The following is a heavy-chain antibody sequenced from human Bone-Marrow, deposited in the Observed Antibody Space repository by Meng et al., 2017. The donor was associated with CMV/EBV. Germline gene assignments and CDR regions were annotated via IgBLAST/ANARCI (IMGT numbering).Heavy chain of an antibody. CDR1: GFTVSRNN. V-gene: IGHV3-30*03. CDR3: ARDLRRYCSSTSCSPPDP. Sequence: GGPLRLSCAASGFTVSRNNMSWVRQAPGKGLEWVAVISCDGSNKYYADSVKGRFTISRDNSKNTLYLQMNSLRAEDTAVYYCARDLRRYCSSTSCSPPDPWGQGTLVTVSS. D-gene: IGHD2-2*01. CDR2: ISCDGSNK. J-gene: IGHJ5*02.